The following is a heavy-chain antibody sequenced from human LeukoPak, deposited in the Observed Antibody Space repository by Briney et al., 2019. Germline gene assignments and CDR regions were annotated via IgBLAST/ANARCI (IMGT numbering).Heavy chain of an antibody. D-gene: IGHD3-10*01. J-gene: IGHJ4*02. CDR2: ISYDGSNK. Sequence: PGGSLRLSCAASGFTFSSYAMHWLRQAPGKGLEWVAVISYDGSNKYYADSVKGRFTISRDNSKNTLYLQMNSLRAEDTAVYYCARDALGGSGSPHFDYWGQGTLVTVSS. CDR1: GFTFSSYA. V-gene: IGHV3-30*04. CDR3: ARDALGGSGSPHFDY.